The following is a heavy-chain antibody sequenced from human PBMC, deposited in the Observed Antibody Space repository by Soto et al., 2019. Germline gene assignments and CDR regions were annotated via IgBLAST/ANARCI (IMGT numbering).Heavy chain of an antibody. J-gene: IGHJ6*02. CDR2: TYYRSKWYN. Sequence: PSQTLSLTCAISGDSVSSNSAAWNWIRQSPSRGLEWLGRTYYRSKWYNDYAVSVKSRITINPDTSKNQFSLQLNSVTPEDTAVYYCARGSRYSYGQDYYYGRDVWGQGTTVTVSS. D-gene: IGHD5-18*01. CDR3: ARGSRYSYGQDYYYGRDV. CDR1: GDSVSSNSAA. V-gene: IGHV6-1*01.